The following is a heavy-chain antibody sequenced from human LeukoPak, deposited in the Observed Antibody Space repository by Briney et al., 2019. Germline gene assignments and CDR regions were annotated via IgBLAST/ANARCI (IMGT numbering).Heavy chain of an antibody. J-gene: IGHJ4*02. D-gene: IGHD1-26*01. CDR1: GGSISSSSYY. CDR2: IYYSGST. CDR3: GRGVVGATALGY. Sequence: SETLSLTCTVSGGSISSSSYYWGWIRQPPGKGLEWIGSIYYSGSTYYNPSLKSRVTISVDTSKNQFSLKLSSATAADTAVYYCGRGVVGATALGYWGQGILVTVAS. V-gene: IGHV4-39*01.